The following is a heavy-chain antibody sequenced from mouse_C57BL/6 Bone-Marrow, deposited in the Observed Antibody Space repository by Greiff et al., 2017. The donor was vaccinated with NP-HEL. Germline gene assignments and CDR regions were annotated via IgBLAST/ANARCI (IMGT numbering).Heavy chain of an antibody. Sequence: EVNVVESGGGLVQSGRSLRLSCATSGFTFSDFYMEWVRQAPGKGLEWIAASRNKANDYTTEYSASVKGRFIVSRDTSQSILYLQMNALRAEDTAIYYCARDGGITTVDYWGQGTTLTVSS. V-gene: IGHV7-1*01. CDR3: ARDGGITTVDY. J-gene: IGHJ2*01. CDR1: GFTFSDFY. D-gene: IGHD1-1*01. CDR2: SRNKANDYTT.